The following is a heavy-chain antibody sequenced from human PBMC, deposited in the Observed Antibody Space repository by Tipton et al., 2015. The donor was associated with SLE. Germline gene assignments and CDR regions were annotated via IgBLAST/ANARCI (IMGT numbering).Heavy chain of an antibody. CDR3: ARDGRSSGWYEGPDY. CDR1: GYTFTSYY. D-gene: IGHD6-19*01. Sequence: QLVQSGAEVKKPGASVKVSCKASGYTFTSYYMHWVRQAPGQGLEWMGIINPSGGSTSYAQKFQGRVTMTRDTSTSTVYMELNSLRPEDTAVYHCARDGRSSGWYEGPDYWGQGTLVTVSS. J-gene: IGHJ4*02. CDR2: INPSGGST. V-gene: IGHV1-46*01.